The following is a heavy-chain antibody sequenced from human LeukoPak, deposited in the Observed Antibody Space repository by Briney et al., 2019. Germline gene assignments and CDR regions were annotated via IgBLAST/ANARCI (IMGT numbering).Heavy chain of an antibody. CDR3: ARDGDGHNWFDP. D-gene: IGHD7-27*01. CDR1: GGTFSSYA. J-gene: IGHJ5*02. Sequence: SVKVSCKASGGTFSSYAISWVRQAPGQGLEWMGRIIPILGIANYAQKFQGRVTITADKSTSTAYMELSSLRSEGTAVYHCARDGDGHNWFDPWGQGSLVTVSS. V-gene: IGHV1-69*04. CDR2: IIPILGIA.